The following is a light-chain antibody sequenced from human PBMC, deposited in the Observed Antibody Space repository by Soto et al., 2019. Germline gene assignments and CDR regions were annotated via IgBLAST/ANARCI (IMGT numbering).Light chain of an antibody. CDR2: EVS. V-gene: IGLV2-8*01. CDR1: NSDVGGYNY. CDR3: SSYAGTNWV. Sequence: QSVLTQPPSASGSPGQSVTISCTGTNSDVGGYNYVSWYQQHPGKAPKLMIYEVSKRPSGVPDRFSGSKSGNTASLTVSGLQAEDEADYYCSSYAGTNWVFGGGNKLTVL. J-gene: IGLJ3*02.